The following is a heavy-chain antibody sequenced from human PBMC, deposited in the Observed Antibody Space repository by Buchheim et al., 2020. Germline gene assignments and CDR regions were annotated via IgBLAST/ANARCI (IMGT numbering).Heavy chain of an antibody. J-gene: IGHJ6*02. Sequence: QVQVMESGGGLVKPGGSLRLSCAASGFTFSDYYMSWIRQAPGKGLEWVSYISSSGTYTNYADSVKGRFTISRDNAKNSLYLQMTRPRAEDTAVYYCARDPGYYDSGAYYYGLDVWGQGTT. V-gene: IGHV3-11*06. D-gene: IGHD3-10*01. CDR1: GFTFSDYY. CDR2: ISSSGTYT. CDR3: ARDPGYYDSGAYYYGLDV.